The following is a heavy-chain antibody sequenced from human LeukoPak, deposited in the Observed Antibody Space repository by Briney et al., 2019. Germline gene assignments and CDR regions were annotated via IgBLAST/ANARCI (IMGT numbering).Heavy chain of an antibody. V-gene: IGHV5-51*01. CDR2: IHAGDSDT. D-gene: IGHD4-11*01. CDR1: ANIFNNFW. CDR3: VKQGTTATTYGAFDL. J-gene: IGHJ3*01. Sequence: RGESLKISCNGSANIFNNFWIGWVRQMPGKGLEWMGIIHAGDSDTRYNPSFRGQVTISADKSISFAYLQWSSLKASDTAMYYCVKQGTTATTYGAFDLWGRGTMVIVSS.